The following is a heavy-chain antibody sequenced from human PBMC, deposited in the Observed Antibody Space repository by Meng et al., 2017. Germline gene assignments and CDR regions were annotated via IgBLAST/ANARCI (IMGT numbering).Heavy chain of an antibody. CDR2: IYYSGST. Sequence: SETLSLTCTVSGGSISSYYWSWIRQPPGKGLEWIGYIYYSGSTNYNPSLKGRVTISVDTSKNQFSLKLSSVTAADTAVYYCARASGYYGSGSYYNDNDAFDIWGQGTMVTVSS. CDR3: ARASGYYGSGSYYNDNDAFDI. D-gene: IGHD3-10*01. V-gene: IGHV4-59*01. J-gene: IGHJ3*02. CDR1: GGSISSYY.